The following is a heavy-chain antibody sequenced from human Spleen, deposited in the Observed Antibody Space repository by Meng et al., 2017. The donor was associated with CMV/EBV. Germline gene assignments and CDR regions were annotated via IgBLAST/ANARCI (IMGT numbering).Heavy chain of an antibody. CDR2: INSRGIT. J-gene: IGHJ5*02. CDR3: ARLQPCREASCDFRGAGWFDP. Sequence: FSDYHWSWIRQTPGKGLEWIGQINSRGITDYNPSLESRLTIQVHTSDNHFSLKLTSLTAADTAVYYCARLQPCREASCDFRGAGWFDPWGQGTLVTVSS. D-gene: IGHD2-2*01. CDR1: FSDYH. V-gene: IGHV4-34*01.